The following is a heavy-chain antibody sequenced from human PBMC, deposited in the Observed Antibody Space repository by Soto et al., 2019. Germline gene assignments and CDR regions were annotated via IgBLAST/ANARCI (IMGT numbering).Heavy chain of an antibody. Sequence: SETLSLTCTVSGDSVTSGDYYWSWIRQHPGKGLEWIGYIYYTGSTYYNPSLQTRVTISVDTSKNQFSLKLSSVTAADTAVYYCARGYFSSSSSWFDPWGQGTLVTVSS. CDR1: GDSVTSGDYY. V-gene: IGHV4-31*03. CDR3: ARGYFSSSSSWFDP. CDR2: IYYTGST. J-gene: IGHJ5*02. D-gene: IGHD6-6*01.